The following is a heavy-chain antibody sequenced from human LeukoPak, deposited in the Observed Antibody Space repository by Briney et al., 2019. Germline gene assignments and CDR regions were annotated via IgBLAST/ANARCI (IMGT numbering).Heavy chain of an antibody. D-gene: IGHD3-22*01. CDR1: GGSISSGSYY. Sequence: PSETLSLTCTVSGGSISSGSYYWSWIRQPAGKGLEWIGRIYTNGSTNYNPSLKSRVTISVDTSKNQFSLKLSSVTAADTAVYYCASDSYYYDSSGYLSHWFDPWGQGTLVTVSS. CDR2: IYTNGST. CDR3: ASDSYYYDSSGYLSHWFDP. V-gene: IGHV4-61*02. J-gene: IGHJ5*02.